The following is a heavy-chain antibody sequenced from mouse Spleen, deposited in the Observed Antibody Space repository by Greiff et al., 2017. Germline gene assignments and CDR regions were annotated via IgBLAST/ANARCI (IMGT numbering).Heavy chain of an antibody. Sequence: EVQRVESGGGLVKPGGSLKLSCAASGFTFSSYTMSWVRQTPAKRLEWVATISSGGGNTYYPDSVKGRFTISRDNARNTLYLQMSSLRSEDTAMYYCARRGTVHYFDYWGQGTTLTVSS. CDR2: ISSGGGNT. CDR1: GFTFSSYT. CDR3: ARRGTVHYFDY. D-gene: IGHD4-1*01. V-gene: IGHV5-9*04. J-gene: IGHJ2*01.